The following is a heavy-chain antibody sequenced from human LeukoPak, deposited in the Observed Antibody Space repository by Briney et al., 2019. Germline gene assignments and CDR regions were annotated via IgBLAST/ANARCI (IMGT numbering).Heavy chain of an antibody. J-gene: IGHJ4*02. V-gene: IGHV3-48*03. Sequence: GGSLRLSCAASGFTFSSYEMNWVRQAPGKGLEWVSYINSGSTIYYADSVRGRFTISRDNAKSSLYLQMNSLRAEDTAVYYCAREVPGYYSQCLDYWGQGTLVTVSS. CDR2: INSGSTI. D-gene: IGHD3-22*01. CDR1: GFTFSSYE. CDR3: AREVPGYYSQCLDY.